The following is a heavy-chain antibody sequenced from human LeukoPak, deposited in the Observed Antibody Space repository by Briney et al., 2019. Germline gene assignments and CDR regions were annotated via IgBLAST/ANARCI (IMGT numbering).Heavy chain of an antibody. V-gene: IGHV1-2*02. CDR1: GYTLTELS. D-gene: IGHD3-3*01. J-gene: IGHJ6*03. Sequence: GASVKVSCKVSGYTLTELSMHWVRQAPGQGLEWMGWINPNSGGTNYAQKFQGRVTMTRDTSISTAYMELSRLRSDDTAVYYCARDFELRFLEWSPHYYYMDVWGKGTTVTVSS. CDR2: INPNSGGT. CDR3: ARDFELRFLEWSPHYYYMDV.